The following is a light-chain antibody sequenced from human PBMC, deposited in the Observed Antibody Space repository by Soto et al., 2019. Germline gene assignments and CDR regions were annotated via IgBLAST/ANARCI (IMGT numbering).Light chain of an antibody. CDR2: GAS. Sequence: EIFWTQSPGTLSLSPGEKATLSCRASQSVSSSYLACYQQKPVQAPRLLIYGASSRATGIPDRSSGSGSGTDFTLTISRLEPEDFAVYYCQQYGSSLITFGQGTRLEIK. J-gene: IGKJ5*01. V-gene: IGKV3-20*01. CDR3: QQYGSSLIT. CDR1: QSVSSSY.